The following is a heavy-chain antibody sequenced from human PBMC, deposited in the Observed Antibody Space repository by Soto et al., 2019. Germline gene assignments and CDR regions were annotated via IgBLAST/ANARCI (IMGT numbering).Heavy chain of an antibody. J-gene: IGHJ4*02. D-gene: IGHD6-13*01. CDR1: GFTFRSYS. Sequence: QVQLVESGGGVVQPGRSLRLPCAASGFTFRSYSMHWVRQAPGKGLEWVTVTSPDGTIQYHADSVKGRFAVSRDNSQNTLYLQMNSVTPEDTAVYYCVRSGGSSWRATRYFEYWGQGTLVTVSS. CDR3: VRSGGSSWRATRYFEY. CDR2: TSPDGTIQ. V-gene: IGHV3-30*09.